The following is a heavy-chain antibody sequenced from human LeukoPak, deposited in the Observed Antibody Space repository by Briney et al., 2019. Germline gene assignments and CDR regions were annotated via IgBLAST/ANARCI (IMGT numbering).Heavy chain of an antibody. J-gene: IGHJ4*02. CDR3: ARDRSRYDSSGYYVY. CDR1: GGSFSGYY. Sequence: SETLSLTCAVYGGSFSGYYWSWIRQSPGKGLEWIGYVYYSGSTKYNPSLKSRVTISLDTSKNQFSLKLTSVTAADTAVYYCARDRSRYDSSGYYVYWGQGTLVTVSS. CDR2: VYYSGST. V-gene: IGHV4-59*12. D-gene: IGHD3-22*01.